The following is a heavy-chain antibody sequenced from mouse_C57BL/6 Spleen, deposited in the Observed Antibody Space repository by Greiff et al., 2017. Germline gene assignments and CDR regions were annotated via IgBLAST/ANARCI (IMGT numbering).Heavy chain of an antibody. CDR1: GYTFTDYN. CDR2: INPNNGGT. J-gene: IGHJ2*01. CDR3: ARSTRGNYVGEYYFDY. D-gene: IGHD2-1*01. V-gene: IGHV1-18*01. Sequence: VQLQQSGPELVKPGASVKIPCKASGYTFTDYNMDWVKQSHGKSLEWIGDINPNNGGTIYNQKFKGKATLTVDKSSSTAYMELRSLTSEDTAVYYCARSTRGNYVGEYYFDYWGQGTTLTVSS.